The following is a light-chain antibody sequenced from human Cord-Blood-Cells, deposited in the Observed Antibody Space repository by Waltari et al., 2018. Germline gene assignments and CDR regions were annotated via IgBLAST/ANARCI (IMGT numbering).Light chain of an antibody. V-gene: IGKV1-39*01. Sequence: DIQMTQSPSSLSASVGDRVTITCRASQSISSYLNWYQQKPGKAPKLLIYAASSLQSGVPSRFGGSGSGTDFTLTISRLQPEDFATYYCQQSYSTRYSFGQ. J-gene: IGKJ2*03. CDR3: QQSYSTRYS. CDR1: QSISSY. CDR2: AAS.